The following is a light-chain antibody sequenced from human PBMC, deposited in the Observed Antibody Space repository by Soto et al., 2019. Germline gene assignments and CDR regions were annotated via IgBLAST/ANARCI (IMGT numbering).Light chain of an antibody. CDR1: QGIGNF. CDR3: QKYNSAPWT. Sequence: DIQMTQSPSSLSASIGDKVTLTCRASQGIGNFLAWYQQKPGQPPKLLMYAASSLQSGVPARFSGSGVGTDFTLTISSLQPEDVASYYCQKYNSAPWTFGQGTKVEIK. J-gene: IGKJ1*01. V-gene: IGKV1-27*01. CDR2: AAS.